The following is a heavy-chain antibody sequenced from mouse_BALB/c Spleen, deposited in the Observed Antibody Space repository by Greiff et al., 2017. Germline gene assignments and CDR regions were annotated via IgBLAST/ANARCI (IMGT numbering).Heavy chain of an antibody. CDR2: INSNGGST. D-gene: IGHD2-1*01. J-gene: IGHJ2*01. Sequence: EVQLVESGGGLVKLGGSLKLSCAASGFTFSSYYMSWVRQTPEKRLELVAAINSNGGSTYYPDTVKGRFTISRDNAKNTLYLQMSSLKSEDTALYYCARGYGNYPYYFDYWGQGTTLTVSS. CDR3: ARGYGNYPYYFDY. CDR1: GFTFSSYY. V-gene: IGHV5-6-2*01.